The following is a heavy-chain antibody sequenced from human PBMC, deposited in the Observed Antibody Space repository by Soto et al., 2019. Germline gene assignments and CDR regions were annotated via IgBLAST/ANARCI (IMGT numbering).Heavy chain of an antibody. CDR3: ARHEYSSGYYYETVDY. J-gene: IGHJ4*02. V-gene: IGHV4-39*01. CDR1: GGSVSSSIYY. Sequence: QLQLQESGPGLVKPSETLSLTCTVSGGSVSSSIYYWGWIRQPPGKGLEWIGNIYYSGNTYYNPSLKSRGTISVDTSKNQFSLKLSSVTAADTAVYYCARHEYSSGYYYETVDYWGQGTLVTVSS. CDR2: IYYSGNT. D-gene: IGHD3-22*01.